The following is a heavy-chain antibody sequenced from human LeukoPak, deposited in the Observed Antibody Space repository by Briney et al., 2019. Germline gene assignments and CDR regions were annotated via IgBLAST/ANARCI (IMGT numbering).Heavy chain of an antibody. CDR1: GGSFSSYY. Sequence: PGTLSLTSAVSGGSFSSYYWSWVRQPPGKGLERIGYIYYSGSTNYTPSLPSRVTISVDASKHKISLKLSSVTGAAKTVYYCSGLAHYYDRCGYWGILDYWGQGTLVTVSS. D-gene: IGHD3-22*01. CDR2: IYYSGST. CDR3: SGLAHYYDRCGYWGILDY. V-gene: IGHV4-59*08. J-gene: IGHJ4*02.